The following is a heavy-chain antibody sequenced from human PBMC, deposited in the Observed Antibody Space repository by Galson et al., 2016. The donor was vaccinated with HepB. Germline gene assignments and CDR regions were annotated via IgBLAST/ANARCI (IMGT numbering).Heavy chain of an antibody. V-gene: IGHV3-23*01. D-gene: IGHD2-15*01. J-gene: IGHJ4*02. Sequence: SLRLSCAASGFTFSDYVMSWVRQAPGKGLEWVSVITGSGDTTYYADSVKGRFTISRDNSKNTLYLQMSSLRAEDTAVYYCVKGEASGGNWGQGTLVTVSS. CDR2: ITGSGDTT. CDR1: GFTFSDYV. CDR3: VKGEASGGN.